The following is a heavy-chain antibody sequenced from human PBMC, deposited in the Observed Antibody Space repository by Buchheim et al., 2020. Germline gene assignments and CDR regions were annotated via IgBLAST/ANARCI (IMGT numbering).Heavy chain of an antibody. V-gene: IGHV1-46*01. J-gene: IGHJ4*02. CDR1: GYTFTSYY. D-gene: IGHD1-26*01. CDR3: ARASGIVGAIVMGDY. CDR2: INPSGGST. Sequence: QVQLVQSGAEVKKPGASVKVSCKASGYTFTSYYMHWVRQAPGQGLEWMGIINPSGGSTSYAQKFQGRVTMPRDTSTSPVYMELSSLRSEDTAVYYCARASGIVGAIVMGDYWGQGTL.